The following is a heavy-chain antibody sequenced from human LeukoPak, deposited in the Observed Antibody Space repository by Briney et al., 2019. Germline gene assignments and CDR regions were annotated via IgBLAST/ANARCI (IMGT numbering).Heavy chain of an antibody. CDR2: ISYDGSNK. Sequence: GGSLRLSRAASGFTFSSYGMHWVRQAPGKGLEWVAVISYDGSNKYYADSVKGRFTISRDNSKNTLYLQMNSLRAEDTAVYYCASGQYYYDSSGYSHFDYWGQGTLVTVSS. CDR3: ASGQYYYDSSGYSHFDY. J-gene: IGHJ4*02. D-gene: IGHD3-22*01. V-gene: IGHV3-30*03. CDR1: GFTFSSYG.